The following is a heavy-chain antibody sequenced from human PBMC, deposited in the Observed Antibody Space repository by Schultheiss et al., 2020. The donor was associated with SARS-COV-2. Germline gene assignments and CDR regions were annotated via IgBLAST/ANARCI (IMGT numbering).Heavy chain of an antibody. D-gene: IGHD1-1*01. Sequence: GGSLRLSCSASGFTFSDYNMYWVRQAPGRGLEFVSGVSTNGGSTYHADSVQGRFTISRDNAKNSLYLQLNSLRADDTAVYSCARISGSPTTYWYFDLWGRGTLVTVSS. J-gene: IGHJ2*01. CDR2: VSTNGGST. CDR1: GFTFSDYN. V-gene: IGHV3-64*04. CDR3: ARISGSPTTYWYFDL.